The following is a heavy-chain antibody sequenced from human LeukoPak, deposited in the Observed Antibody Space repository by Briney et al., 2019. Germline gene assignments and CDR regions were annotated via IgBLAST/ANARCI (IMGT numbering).Heavy chain of an antibody. J-gene: IGHJ5*02. D-gene: IGHD2-2*01. CDR3: ARANVVVVANEVWFDP. V-gene: IGHV4-39*07. CDR2: IYDSGST. Sequence: PSGTLSLTCTVSGGSIRSSYYYWGWIRQPPGKGLEWIGSIYDSGSTNYNSSLKSRVTISVDTSKNQFSLKLSSVTAADTAVYYCARANVVVVANEVWFDPWGQGTLVTVSS. CDR1: GGSIRSSYYY.